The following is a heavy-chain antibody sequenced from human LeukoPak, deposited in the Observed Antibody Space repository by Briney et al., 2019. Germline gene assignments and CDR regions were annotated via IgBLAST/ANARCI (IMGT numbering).Heavy chain of an antibody. CDR1: GFTFSSHV. J-gene: IGHJ3*01. V-gene: IGHV3-23*01. CDR2: INHNAETT. CDR3: ARGTMDDSFDV. Sequence: PGGSLRLSCAASGFTFSSHVMSWVRQAPGKGLEWVSYINHNAETTYYADSVKGRFTISRDNSKNMLYLQMNSLSVEDTALYFCARGTMDDSFDVWGQGTMVTVSS.